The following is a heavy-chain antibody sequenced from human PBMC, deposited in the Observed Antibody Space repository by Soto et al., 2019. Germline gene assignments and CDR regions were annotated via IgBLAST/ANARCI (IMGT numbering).Heavy chain of an antibody. CDR2: ISSASSSM. V-gene: IGHV3-21*06. Sequence: GSLRLSCGASGFTFSTYYMGWVRQAPGKGLEWVATISSASSSMYYADSVNGRFTISRDNANNLLYLRMNSLRAEDTAVYYCARDSTQYSGYYFDSWGQGTLVTVSS. D-gene: IGHD5-12*01. CDR3: ARDSTQYSGYYFDS. J-gene: IGHJ4*02. CDR1: GFTFSTYY.